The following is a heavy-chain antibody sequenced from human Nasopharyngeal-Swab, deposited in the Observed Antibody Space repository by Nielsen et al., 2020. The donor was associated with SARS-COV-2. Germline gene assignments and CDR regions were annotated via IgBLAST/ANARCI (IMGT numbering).Heavy chain of an antibody. Sequence: ASGKASCKASDYTFTRNYINWERKAPGQGLEWMGIINPGGGSARYSQNFKGRVTMTRDTSTSTVYMELSSLRAEDTSVYYCARGGDPIEVVAATYCFDPWGQGTLVTVSS. CDR2: INPGGGSA. D-gene: IGHD2-15*01. CDR3: ARGGDPIEVVAATYCFDP. J-gene: IGHJ5*02. V-gene: IGHV1-46*03. CDR1: DYTFTRNY.